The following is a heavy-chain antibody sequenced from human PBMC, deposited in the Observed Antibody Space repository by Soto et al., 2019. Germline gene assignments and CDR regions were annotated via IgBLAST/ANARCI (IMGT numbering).Heavy chain of an antibody. D-gene: IGHD6-13*01. CDR2: IYYSGST. V-gene: IGHV4-59*01. CDR1: GGSISSYY. CDR3: ARTRAAAGSWDFDY. J-gene: IGHJ4*02. Sequence: SETLSLTCTVSGGSISSYYWSWIRQPPGKGLEWIGYIYYSGSTNYNPSLKSRVTISVDTSKNQFSLKLSSVTAADTAVYYCARTRAAAGSWDFDYWGQGTLVTVSS.